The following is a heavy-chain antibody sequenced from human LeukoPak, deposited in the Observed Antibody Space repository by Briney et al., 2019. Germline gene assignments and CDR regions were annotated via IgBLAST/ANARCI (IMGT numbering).Heavy chain of an antibody. CDR3: ARDSDWAFDP. D-gene: IGHD3-9*01. CDR2: IRDTGNDM. Sequence: GGSLRLSCAASGFTFSTYPMNWVRQAPGKGLEWISNIRDTGNDMYYADSVKGRFTISRDNAKSSLYLQMNSLRAEDTAVYYCARDSDWAFDPWGLGTLVTVSS. J-gene: IGHJ5*02. V-gene: IGHV3-48*01. CDR1: GFTFSTYP.